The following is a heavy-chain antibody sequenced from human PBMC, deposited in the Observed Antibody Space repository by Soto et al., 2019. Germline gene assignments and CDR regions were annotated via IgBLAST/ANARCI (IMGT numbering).Heavy chain of an antibody. D-gene: IGHD6-6*01. Sequence: QLQLQESGSGLVKPSQTLSLTCSVSGGTITSGRSSWNWIRQSPGKGLEWIAYIYHSGSTYYNPSLKSRVTLSVDRSENQFSLKLTSVTAADTAVYYCVRESVASGPNYFDTWGPGTLVTVSS. J-gene: IGHJ5*02. CDR1: GGTITSGRSS. V-gene: IGHV4-30-2*06. CDR3: VRESVASGPNYFDT. CDR2: IYHSGST.